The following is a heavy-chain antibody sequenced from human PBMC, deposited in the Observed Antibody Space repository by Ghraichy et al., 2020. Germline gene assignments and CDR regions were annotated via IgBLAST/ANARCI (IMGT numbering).Heavy chain of an antibody. CDR1: GYTFTSYG. J-gene: IGHJ3*02. CDR3: ARDRSGVAFDI. V-gene: IGHV1-18*01. CDR2: ISPYNRNT. D-gene: IGHD6-25*01. Sequence: ASVKVSCKASGYTFTSYGISWVRQAPGQGLEWMGWISPYNRNTKSALKFQGRVTMTRETSTTTAYMELRSLTSDDTAVYYCARDRSGVAFDIWGQGTMVTVS.